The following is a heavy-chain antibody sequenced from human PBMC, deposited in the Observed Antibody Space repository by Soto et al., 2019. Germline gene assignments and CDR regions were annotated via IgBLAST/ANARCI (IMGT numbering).Heavy chain of an antibody. CDR3: AGDSDGGWFQMAV. CDR1: GFPFWHYG. D-gene: IGHD6-19*01. Sequence: QVPLVESGGGVVQPGRSLRLSCVGSGFPFWHYGMHWVRQAPGKGPEWVAVIWSDGKKESYADFVKGRSAISRDNFKDTLYLQINSQRAVDTAVYYSAGDSDGGWFQMAVWGQGTTVPVSS. CDR2: IWSDGKKE. J-gene: IGHJ6*02. V-gene: IGHV3-33*01.